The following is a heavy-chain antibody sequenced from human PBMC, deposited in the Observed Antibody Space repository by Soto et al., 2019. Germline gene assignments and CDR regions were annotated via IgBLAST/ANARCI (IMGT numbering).Heavy chain of an antibody. Sequence: PGGSLRLCGTASGVTVSSNYMSWVRQAPGKGLEWVSVIYSGGSTYYADSVKGRFTISRDNSKNTLYLQMNSLRAEDTAVYYCARSPGIAAAGTLSYFDYWGQGTLVTVPS. CDR1: GVTVSSNY. V-gene: IGHV3-53*01. CDR3: ARSPGIAAAGTLSYFDY. CDR2: IYSGGST. J-gene: IGHJ4*02. D-gene: IGHD6-13*01.